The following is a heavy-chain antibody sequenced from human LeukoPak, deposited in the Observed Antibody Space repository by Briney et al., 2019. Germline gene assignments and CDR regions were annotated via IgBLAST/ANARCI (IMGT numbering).Heavy chain of an antibody. CDR1: GYTLTELS. J-gene: IGHJ4*02. D-gene: IGHD6-19*01. Sequence: ASVKVSCKVSGYTLTELSMHWVRQAPGKRLEWMGGFDPEDGETIYAQKFQGRVTMTEDTSTDTAYMELSSLRSEDTAVYYCATGTDSGWAFDYWGQGTLVTVSS. CDR3: ATGTDSGWAFDY. V-gene: IGHV1-24*01. CDR2: FDPEDGET.